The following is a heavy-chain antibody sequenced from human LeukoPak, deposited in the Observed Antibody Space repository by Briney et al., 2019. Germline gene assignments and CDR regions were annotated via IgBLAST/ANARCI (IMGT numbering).Heavy chain of an antibody. V-gene: IGHV3-74*01. CDR3: VRLDVSGESGIAY. Sequence: GGSLSLSCVVSGFTVSSNYMSWVRQAPGKGLEWVSRINPDGSDSYYADSVKGRFTMSRDNAKNTVYLQMDSLRAEDTALFYCVRLDVSGESGIAYWGRGTLVTVSS. CDR2: INPDGSDS. D-gene: IGHD3-3*01. CDR1: GFTVSSNY. J-gene: IGHJ4*02.